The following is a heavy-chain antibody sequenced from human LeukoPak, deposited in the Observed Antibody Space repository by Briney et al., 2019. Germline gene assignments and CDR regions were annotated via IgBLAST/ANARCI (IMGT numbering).Heavy chain of an antibody. Sequence: QPGGSLRLSYAASGFRFSSYAMHWVRQAPGKGLEYVSAISIDGGDTFYASSAKGRFTISRDNSKSTLYLQMGSLRAEDMAVYYCARVLRDISGYYDYWGQGTLVTVSS. CDR1: GFRFSSYA. CDR3: ARVLRDISGYYDY. V-gene: IGHV3-64*01. D-gene: IGHD3-22*01. J-gene: IGHJ4*02. CDR2: ISIDGGDT.